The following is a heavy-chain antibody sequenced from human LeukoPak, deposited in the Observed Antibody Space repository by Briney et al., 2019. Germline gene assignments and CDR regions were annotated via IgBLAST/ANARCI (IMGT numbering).Heavy chain of an antibody. CDR2: VSISSGTI. J-gene: IGHJ4*02. CDR1: GFTFSGHN. D-gene: IGHD3-16*01. Sequence: GGSLRLSCAASGFTFSGHNMNWVRQAPGKGLEWISFVSISSGTIYYADSVNGRFRISRDNAKSSPDLEMNSLRAEDTAVYYCARAMSTFGGVRNYFDSWGQGTLVTVSS. V-gene: IGHV3-48*04. CDR3: ARAMSTFGGVRNYFDS.